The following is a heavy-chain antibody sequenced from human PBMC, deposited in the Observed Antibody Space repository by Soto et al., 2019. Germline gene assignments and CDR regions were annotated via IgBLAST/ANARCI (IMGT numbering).Heavy chain of an antibody. CDR2: IKDDGGDE. Sequence: EVQLVESGGGLVQPGGSLRLSCAVSGFTFSPYWMSWVRQASGKGLQWVAIIKDDGGDEHYLEAVRGRFTISRDNAKKSLYLAMDSLRVEDTAVYYCAGGSGWISDSWGQGTLVTVSS. D-gene: IGHD6-19*01. V-gene: IGHV3-7*05. J-gene: IGHJ4*02. CDR3: AGGSGWISDS. CDR1: GFTFSPYW.